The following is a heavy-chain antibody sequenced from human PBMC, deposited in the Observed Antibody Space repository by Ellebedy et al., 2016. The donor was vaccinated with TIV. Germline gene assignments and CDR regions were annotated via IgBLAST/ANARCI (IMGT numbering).Heavy chain of an antibody. Sequence: GESLKISCAASGFTFTTYPMHWVRQAPGKGLEWVAAISIDGSDTFYADSVKGRFTISRDNSKNTVYLDMNSLTPDDTAVYYCAKDAWEKARVSWEHDYWGQGTLVTVSS. V-gene: IGHV3-30*18. CDR3: AKDAWEKARVSWEHDY. J-gene: IGHJ4*02. CDR1: GFTFTTYP. CDR2: ISIDGSDT. D-gene: IGHD1-26*01.